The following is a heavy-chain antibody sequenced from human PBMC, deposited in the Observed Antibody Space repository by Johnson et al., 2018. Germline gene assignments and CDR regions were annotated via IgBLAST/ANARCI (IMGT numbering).Heavy chain of an antibody. CDR2: ISSSSSYI. V-gene: IGHV3-21*04. D-gene: IGHD2-15*01. CDR1: GFTFSSYS. CDR3: ARVAADGYYYYGMDV. J-gene: IGHJ6*02. Sequence: EVQLLESGGGLVKPGGSLRLSCAASGFTFSSYSMNWVRQAPGKGLEWVSSISSSSSYIYYADSVKGRFTISRDNAKNSLYLQMNSLRAEDTAVYYCARVAADGYYYYGMDVWGQGTTVTVSS.